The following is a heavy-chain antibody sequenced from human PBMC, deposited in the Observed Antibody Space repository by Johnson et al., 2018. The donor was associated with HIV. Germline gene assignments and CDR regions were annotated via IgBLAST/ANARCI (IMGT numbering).Heavy chain of an antibody. Sequence: MLLVESGGGVVQPGGSLRLSCAASGLTFSSSWMHWVCQAPEKGLEWVADIKCDGSEKYYVDSVKGRFTISRDNSKNTLYLQMSSLRTEDTAVYYCAKDAGIAVAEGAFDVWG. CDR3: AKDAGIAVAEGAFDV. J-gene: IGHJ3*01. V-gene: IGHV3-52*01. CDR2: IKCDGSEK. D-gene: IGHD6-19*01. CDR1: GLTFSSSW.